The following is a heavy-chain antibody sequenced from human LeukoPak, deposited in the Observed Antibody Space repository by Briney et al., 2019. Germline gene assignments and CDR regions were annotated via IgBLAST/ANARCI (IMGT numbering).Heavy chain of an antibody. V-gene: IGHV4-31*03. CDR3: ARDFVRGVFNWFDP. J-gene: IGHJ5*02. CDR1: GGSISSGGYY. D-gene: IGHD3-10*01. CDR2: IYYSGST. Sequence: PSQTLSLTCTVSGGSISSGGYYWSWNRQHPGKGLEWIGYIYYSGSTYYNPSLKSRVTISVDTSKNQFSLKLSSVTAADTAVYYCARDFVRGVFNWFDPWGQGTLVTVSS.